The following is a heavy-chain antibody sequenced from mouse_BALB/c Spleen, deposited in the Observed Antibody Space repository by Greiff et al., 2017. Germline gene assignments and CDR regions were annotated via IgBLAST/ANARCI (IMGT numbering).Heavy chain of an antibody. CDR2: ISSGGST. CDR3: ARGGPNGNYVYYYAMDY. V-gene: IGHV5-6-5*01. J-gene: IGHJ4*01. CDR1: GFTFSSYA. D-gene: IGHD2-1*01. Sequence: DVHLVASGGGLVKPGGSLKLSCAASGFTFSSYAMSWVRQTPEKRLEWVASISSGGSTYYPDSVKGRFTISRDNARNILYLQMSSLRSEDTAMYYCARGGPNGNYVYYYAMDYWGQGTSVTVSS.